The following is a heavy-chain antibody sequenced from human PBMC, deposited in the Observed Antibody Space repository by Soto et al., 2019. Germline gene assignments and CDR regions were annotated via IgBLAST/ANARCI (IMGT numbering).Heavy chain of an antibody. CDR3: AHSLTYYYDRALYGMDV. CDR1: GFSLSTRGVG. Sequence: QIILKESGPTLVTPRQTVTLTCTFSGFSLSTRGVGVAWNRQPPGKALKWRALIYWDDDERYSPSLKSRLTINKNTSKKHVVLTMPNVDHVDSSTYYCAHSLTYYYDRALYGMDVWGQGTTVTVCS. D-gene: IGHD3-22*01. CDR2: IYWDDDE. J-gene: IGHJ6*02. V-gene: IGHV2-5*02.